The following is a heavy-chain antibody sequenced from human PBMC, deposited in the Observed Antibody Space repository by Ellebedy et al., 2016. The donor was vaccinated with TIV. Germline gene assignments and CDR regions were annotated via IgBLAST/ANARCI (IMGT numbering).Heavy chain of an antibody. V-gene: IGHV3-23*01. Sequence: GGSLRPSXKASGLSIFTYAMSWVRQAPGKGLEWVSHIGTGAHHADSVKGRFTISRDNFENTLYLQMDRLTVEDTAVYYCAKDRVNGNGVLDPFDVWGQGTLVTVSS. CDR1: GLSIFTYA. CDR3: AKDRVNGNGVLDPFDV. J-gene: IGHJ3*01. CDR2: IGTGA. D-gene: IGHD2-8*02.